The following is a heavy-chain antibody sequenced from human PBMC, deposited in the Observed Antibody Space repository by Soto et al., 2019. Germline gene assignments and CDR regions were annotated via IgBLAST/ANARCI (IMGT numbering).Heavy chain of an antibody. Sequence: EVQLVESGGGLVQPGGSLRLSCAASGFTFSNYWMHWVRLPPGKGRLWVSRINIGGSAANYAGSVEGRFTVSRDDAKNTLYLQMSSLRDDDTAVYYCVRGTNDWYVIDYWGQGAPVTVSS. CDR2: INIGGSAA. CDR1: GFTFSNYW. CDR3: VRGTNDWYVIDY. J-gene: IGHJ4*02. D-gene: IGHD3-9*01. V-gene: IGHV3-74*01.